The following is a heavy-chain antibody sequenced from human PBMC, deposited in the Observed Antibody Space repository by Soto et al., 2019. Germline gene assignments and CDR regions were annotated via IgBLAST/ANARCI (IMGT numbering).Heavy chain of an antibody. D-gene: IGHD3-10*01. CDR1: GFTFSSYP. Sequence: PGGSLRLSCAASGFTFSSYPMSWVRQAPGKGLEWVSSVSAGGDMTYYSDSVKGRFTISRDNSNNALFLQMNSLRAEDTALYYCARGDRGGSGSPASYYYSGLDVWGQGTTVTVSS. CDR3: ARGDRGGSGSPASYYYSGLDV. V-gene: IGHV3-23*01. CDR2: VSAGGDMT. J-gene: IGHJ6*02.